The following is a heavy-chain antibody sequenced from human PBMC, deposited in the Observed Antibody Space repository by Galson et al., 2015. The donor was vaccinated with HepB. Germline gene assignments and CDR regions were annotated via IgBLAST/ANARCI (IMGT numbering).Heavy chain of an antibody. CDR3: ARGTWGSGWYAFDI. D-gene: IGHD2-15*01. CDR1: GGSISSYY. J-gene: IGHJ3*02. V-gene: IGHV4-59*01. Sequence: ETLSLTCTVSGGSISSYYWSWIRQPPGKGLECIGYIYYSGSTNYNPSLKSRVTISVDTSKNQFSLKLSSVTAADTAVYYCARGTWGSGWYAFDIWGQGTMVTVSS. CDR2: IYYSGST.